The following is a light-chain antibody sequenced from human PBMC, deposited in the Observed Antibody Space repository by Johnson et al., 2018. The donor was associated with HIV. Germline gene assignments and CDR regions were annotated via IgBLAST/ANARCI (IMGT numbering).Light chain of an antibody. Sequence: QSVLTQPPSVSAAPGQKVTISCSGSGSNIGNNYVSWYQQLPGTAPKLLIYENNKRPSGIPDRFSGSKSGTSATLGITGLQTGDEADYYCGTWDSSLSVSYVFGTGTKVTVL. CDR3: GTWDSSLSVSYV. CDR1: GSNIGNNY. J-gene: IGLJ1*01. V-gene: IGLV1-51*02. CDR2: ENN.